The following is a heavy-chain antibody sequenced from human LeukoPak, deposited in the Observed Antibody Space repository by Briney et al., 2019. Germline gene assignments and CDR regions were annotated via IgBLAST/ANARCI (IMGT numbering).Heavy chain of an antibody. CDR1: GYTFTSYG. V-gene: IGHV1-18*01. D-gene: IGHD6-19*01. J-gene: IGHJ4*02. CDR3: VRQEGYSNGWYLGY. Sequence: ASVTVSCKASGYTFTSYGISWVRQAPGQGLEWMGWISAYNGNTNYAQKLQGRVTLTTDTSTSTAYMELRSLRSDDTAVYYCVRQEGYSNGWYLGYWGQGMLVTVSS. CDR2: ISAYNGNT.